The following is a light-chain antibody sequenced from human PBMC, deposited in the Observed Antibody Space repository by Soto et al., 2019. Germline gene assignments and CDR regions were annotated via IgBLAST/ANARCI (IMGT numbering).Light chain of an antibody. J-gene: IGLJ2*01. CDR2: DVN. CDR1: SSDVGVYDF. CDR3: SSYTTSTTRV. Sequence: QSALTQPASVSGSPGQSSTISCAGTSSDVGVYDFVSWYQQHPGKAPKLLIYDVNNRPAGISNRFSGSKSGNTASLPISGLQAEDEADYYCSSYTTSTTRVFGGGTKLTVL. V-gene: IGLV2-14*03.